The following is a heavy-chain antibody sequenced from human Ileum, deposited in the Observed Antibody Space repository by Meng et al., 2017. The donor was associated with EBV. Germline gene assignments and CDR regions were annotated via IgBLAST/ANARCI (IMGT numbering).Heavy chain of an antibody. D-gene: IGHD4-17*01. V-gene: IGHV4-4*02. CDR3: ASGRDYAWHS. CDR2: IYHSGST. J-gene: IGHJ4*02. CDR1: GTSISSNNW. Sequence: QGRLQGAGHGRVTPSATLCLTCGVSGTSISSNNWWSWVRQPPGKGLEWIGEIYHSGSTNNNPSLKSRVTMSVDKSKNQISLNLSSVTAADTAVYYCASGRDYAWHSWGRGTLVTVSS.